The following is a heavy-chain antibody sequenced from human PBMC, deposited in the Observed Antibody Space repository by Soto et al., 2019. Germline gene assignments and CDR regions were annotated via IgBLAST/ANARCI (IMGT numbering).Heavy chain of an antibody. Sequence: SLRLSCAASGFPFSSYEMNWVRQAPGKGLEWVSYISSSGSTIYYADSVKGRFTISRDNAKNSLYLQMNSLRAEDTAVYYCARDGELEPPYYWGQGTLVTVSS. J-gene: IGHJ4*02. V-gene: IGHV3-48*03. CDR3: ARDGELEPPYY. D-gene: IGHD1-1*01. CDR2: ISSSGSTI. CDR1: GFPFSSYE.